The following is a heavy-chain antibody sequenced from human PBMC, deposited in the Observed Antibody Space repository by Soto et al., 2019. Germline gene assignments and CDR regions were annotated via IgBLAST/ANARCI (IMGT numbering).Heavy chain of an antibody. CDR2: IYYDGSNR. CDR3: ARAFCTNGVCYYFFDY. V-gene: IGHV3-33*01. CDR1: GFTFGTYA. J-gene: IGHJ4*01. D-gene: IGHD2-8*01. Sequence: QVQLVESGGGVVQPGGSLRLSCAASGFTFGTYAMHWVRQAPGKGLEWVAVIYYDGSNRYYGDAVKGRFTISRDNSKSTLYLQMSSLRAKDTAVYCCARAFCTNGVCYYFFDYWGHGTLVTVSS.